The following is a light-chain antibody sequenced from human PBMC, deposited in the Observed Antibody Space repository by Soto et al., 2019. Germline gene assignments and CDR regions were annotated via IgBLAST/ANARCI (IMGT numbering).Light chain of an antibody. J-gene: IGLJ1*01. CDR1: SSDVGGYNY. CDR2: AVT. Sequence: QSVLTQPASVSGSPGQSITISCTGTSSDVGGYNYVSWYQQHPGKAPKLMIYAVTDRPSGVSSRFSGSKSGNTASLTISGLQAEDEADYSCSSYTSSSTLFGTVTKFTVL. CDR3: SSYTSSSTL. V-gene: IGLV2-14*01.